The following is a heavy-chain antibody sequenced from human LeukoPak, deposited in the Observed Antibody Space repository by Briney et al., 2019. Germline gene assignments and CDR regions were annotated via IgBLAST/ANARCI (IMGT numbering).Heavy chain of an antibody. V-gene: IGHV1-2*02. Sequence: ASVTVSCKASGYTFTGYYMHWVRQAPGQGLEWMGWINPNSGGTSYAQKFQGRVTMTRDTSISTAYMELSRLRSDDTAVYYCARDDSSGWYSGYYYYGMDVWGQGTTVTVSS. J-gene: IGHJ6*02. CDR1: GYTFTGYY. D-gene: IGHD6-19*01. CDR2: INPNSGGT. CDR3: ARDDSSGWYSGYYYYGMDV.